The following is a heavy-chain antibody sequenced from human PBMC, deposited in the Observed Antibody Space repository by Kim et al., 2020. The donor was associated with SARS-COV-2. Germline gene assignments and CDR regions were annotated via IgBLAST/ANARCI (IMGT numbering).Heavy chain of an antibody. CDR1: GGTFSSYA. D-gene: IGHD1-26*01. V-gene: IGHV1-69*13. CDR3: AGRVVGATGLDY. J-gene: IGHJ4*02. CDR2: IIPIFGTA. Sequence: SVKVSCKASGGTFSSYAISWVRQAPGQGLEWMGGIIPIFGTANYAQKFQGRVTITADESTSTAYMELSSLRSEDTAVYYCAGRVVGATGLDYWGQGTLVTVSS.